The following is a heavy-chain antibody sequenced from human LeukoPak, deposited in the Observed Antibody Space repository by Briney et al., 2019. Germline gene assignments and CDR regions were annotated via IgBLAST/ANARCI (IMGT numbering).Heavy chain of an antibody. V-gene: IGHV3-23*01. CDR1: GFTFNTYA. Sequence: GGSLRLSCAASGFTFNTYAMSWARQAPGKGLEWVSAMSGSGGRTYYADSVKGRFTISRDNSKNTLYLQMNSLRAEDTAVYYCAKWGCSGGSCYPFDYWGQGTLVTVSS. J-gene: IGHJ4*02. D-gene: IGHD2-15*01. CDR2: MSGSGGRT. CDR3: AKWGCSGGSCYPFDY.